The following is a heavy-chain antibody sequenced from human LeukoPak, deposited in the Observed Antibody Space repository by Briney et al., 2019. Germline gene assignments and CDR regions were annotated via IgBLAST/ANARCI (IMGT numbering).Heavy chain of an antibody. Sequence: GGSLRLFCAASGFPFSGYWMHWVRQAPGKGLVWVSRIDDDGAGTTYADSVKGRFTISRDNAKNTLYLQMNSLRVEDTAVYYCARSASGYDAWGQGTLVTVSS. CDR2: IDDDGAGT. D-gene: IGHD5-12*01. V-gene: IGHV3-74*01. CDR3: ARSASGYDA. CDR1: GFPFSGYW. J-gene: IGHJ5*02.